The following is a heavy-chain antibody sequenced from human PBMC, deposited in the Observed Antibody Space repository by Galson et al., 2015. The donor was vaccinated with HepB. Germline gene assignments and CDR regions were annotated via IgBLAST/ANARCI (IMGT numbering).Heavy chain of an antibody. CDR2: ISAYNGNT. Sequence: SVKVSCKASGGTFSSYAISWVRQAPGQGLEWMGWISAYNGNTNYAQKLQGRVTMTTDTSTSTAYMELRSLRSDDTAVYYCARAPRDIVVVPAAINFDYWGQGTLVTVSS. CDR3: ARAPRDIVVVPAAINFDY. CDR1: GGTFSSYA. J-gene: IGHJ4*02. V-gene: IGHV1-18*01. D-gene: IGHD2-2*02.